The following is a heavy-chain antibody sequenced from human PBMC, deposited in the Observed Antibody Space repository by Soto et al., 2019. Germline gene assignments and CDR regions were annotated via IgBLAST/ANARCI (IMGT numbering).Heavy chain of an antibody. Sequence: GSLRLSCAASGFTFSSYSMNWVRQAPGKGLEWVSSISSSSSYIYYADSVKGRFTISRDNAKNSLYLQMNSLRAEDTAVYYCAREGGEHWIFTIFGVVHVHRFDYSGQGPLVT. CDR1: GFTFSSYS. D-gene: IGHD3-3*01. CDR2: ISSSSSYI. V-gene: IGHV3-21*01. CDR3: AREGGEHWIFTIFGVVHVHRFDY. J-gene: IGHJ4*02.